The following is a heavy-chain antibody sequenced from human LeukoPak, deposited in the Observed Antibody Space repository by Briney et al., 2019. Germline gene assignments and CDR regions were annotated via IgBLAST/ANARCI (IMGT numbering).Heavy chain of an antibody. CDR1: GGSISSYY. CDR2: IYYSGST. D-gene: IGHD4-17*01. J-gene: IGHJ4*02. Sequence: SETLSLTCTVSGGSISSYYWSWIRQPPGKGLEWIGYIYYSGSTNYNPSLRSRVTISVDTSKNQFSLKLSSVTAADTAVYYCARGTPVYGDYADYWGQGTLVTVSS. CDR3: ARGTPVYGDYADY. V-gene: IGHV4-59*12.